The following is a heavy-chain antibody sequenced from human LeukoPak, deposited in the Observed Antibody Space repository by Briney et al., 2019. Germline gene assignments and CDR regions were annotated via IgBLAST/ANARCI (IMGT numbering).Heavy chain of an antibody. CDR2: ISYDGSNK. J-gene: IGHJ4*02. CDR3: AKEAYYDSSGIPGDY. Sequence: QPGGSLRLSCAASGFTFSSYGMHWVRQAPGKGLEWVAVISYDGSNKYYADSVKGRFTISRDNSKNTLYLQMNSLRAEDTAVYYCAKEAYYDSSGIPGDYWGQGTLVTVSS. D-gene: IGHD3-22*01. CDR1: GFTFSSYG. V-gene: IGHV3-30*18.